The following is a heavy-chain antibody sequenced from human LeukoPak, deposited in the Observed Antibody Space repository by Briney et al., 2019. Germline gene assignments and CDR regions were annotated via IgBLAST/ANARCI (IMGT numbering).Heavy chain of an antibody. CDR2: ISWNSGSI. CDR1: GFTFDDYA. J-gene: IGHJ1*01. Sequence: GGSLRLSCAASGFTFDDYAMHWVRQAPGKGLEWVSGISWNSGSIGYADSVKGRFTISRDNAKNSLYLQMNSLRAEDTAVYYCATQFTATAGTIYFQHWGQGTLVTVSS. D-gene: IGHD6-13*01. CDR3: ATQFTATAGTIYFQH. V-gene: IGHV3-9*01.